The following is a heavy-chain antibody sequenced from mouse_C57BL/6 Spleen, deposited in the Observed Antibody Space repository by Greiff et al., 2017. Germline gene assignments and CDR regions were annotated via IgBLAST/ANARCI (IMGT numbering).Heavy chain of an antibody. CDR3: ARGGGYWYFDV. V-gene: IGHV1-26*01. J-gene: IGHJ1*03. CDR1: GYTFTDYY. CDR2: INPNNGGT. Sequence: EVQLQQSGPELVKPGASVKISCKASGYTFTDYYMNWVKQSHGKSLEWIGDINPNNGGTSYNQKFKGKATLTVDKSSSTAYMELRSLTSEDSAVYYCARGGGYWYFDVWGTGTTVTVSS.